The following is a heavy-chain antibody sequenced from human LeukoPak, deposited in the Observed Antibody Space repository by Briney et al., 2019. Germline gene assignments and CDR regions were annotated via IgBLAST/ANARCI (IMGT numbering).Heavy chain of an antibody. Sequence: GGSLRLSCAASGFTFSSSGMHWVRQAPGKGLEWVAFIRYGGSHKYYADSVKGRFTISRDNSKNTLYLQMNSLRAEDTAVYYCAKVVVPAAMPGWFDPWGQGTLVTVSS. CDR1: GFTFSSSG. CDR3: AKVVVPAAMPGWFDP. V-gene: IGHV3-30*02. J-gene: IGHJ5*02. D-gene: IGHD2-2*01. CDR2: IRYGGSHK.